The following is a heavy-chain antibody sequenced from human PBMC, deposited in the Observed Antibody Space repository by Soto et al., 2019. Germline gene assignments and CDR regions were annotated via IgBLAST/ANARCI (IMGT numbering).Heavy chain of an antibody. CDR3: ATEWSAFDS. D-gene: IGHD2-15*01. Sequence: QVQLQESGPGLVKPSETLSLTCTVSGDSLSGYDHKWSWIRQPPGRGLEYVGYMYSSGYTDYNPSLTSRVTMSIDTSKNQYSLKLSSAPAADTAVYYCATEWSAFDSWGQGIVVTVSS. V-gene: IGHV4-61*08. J-gene: IGHJ4*02. CDR2: MYSSGYT. CDR1: GDSLSGYDHK.